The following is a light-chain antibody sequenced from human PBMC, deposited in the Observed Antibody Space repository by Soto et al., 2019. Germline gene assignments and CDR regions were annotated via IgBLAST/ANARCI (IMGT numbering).Light chain of an antibody. J-gene: IGLJ1*01. Sequence: LTQPASVSGSPGQSITISCTGTIDDVGAYNYVSWYQQRPGSAPQLLIYDVNNRPSGASNRFSGSKSGHTAYLTISGLQSDDEANYHCASYTSTYTLVFGTGTKVTVL. V-gene: IGLV2-14*01. CDR1: IDDVGAYNY. CDR3: ASYTSTYTLV. CDR2: DVN.